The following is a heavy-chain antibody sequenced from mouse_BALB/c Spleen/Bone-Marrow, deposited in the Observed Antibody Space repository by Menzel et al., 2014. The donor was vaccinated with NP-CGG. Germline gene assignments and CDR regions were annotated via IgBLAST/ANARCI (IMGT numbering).Heavy chain of an antibody. CDR2: ISNGGGST. CDR3: ARHGVRREWYFDV. D-gene: IGHD2-14*01. J-gene: IGHJ1*01. CDR1: GFTFSRYT. V-gene: IGHV5-12-2*01. Sequence: VQLQESGGGLVQPGGSLKLSCAASGFTFSRYTMSWVRQTPEKRLEWVAYISNGGGSTYYPDTDTVKGRFTISRDNAKNTLYLQMSSLKSEDTAMYYCARHGVRREWYFDVWGAGTTVTVSS.